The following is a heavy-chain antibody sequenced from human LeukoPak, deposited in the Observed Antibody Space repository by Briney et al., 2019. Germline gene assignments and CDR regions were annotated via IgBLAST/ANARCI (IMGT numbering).Heavy chain of an antibody. CDR1: GFTVSSNY. CDR2: MKSESDGWTT. Sequence: GGSLRLSCAASGFTVSSNYMSWVRQAPGTGLEWVALMKSESDGWTTDYAAPVKGLFTISRDDSENMLYLQMNSLKIEDTGVYYCTIERSGAFHYWGQGTLVTVSS. CDR3: TIERSGAFHY. V-gene: IGHV3-15*01. J-gene: IGHJ4*02. D-gene: IGHD1-1*01.